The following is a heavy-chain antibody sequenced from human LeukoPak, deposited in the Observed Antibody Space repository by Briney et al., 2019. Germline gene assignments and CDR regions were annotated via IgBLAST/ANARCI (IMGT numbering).Heavy chain of an antibody. CDR2: ILPIFGTA. J-gene: IGHJ5*01. CDR3: ARDLWYCSSTSCYKGRRSGSFDS. CDR1: GGTFSSYA. Sequence: SVKVSCKASGGTFSSYAISWVRQAPGQGLEWMGGILPIFGTANYAQKFQGRVTITADESTSTVYMELSSLRSEDTAVYYCARDLWYCSSTSCYKGRRSGSFDSWGQGTLVTVSS. V-gene: IGHV1-69*13. D-gene: IGHD2-2*02.